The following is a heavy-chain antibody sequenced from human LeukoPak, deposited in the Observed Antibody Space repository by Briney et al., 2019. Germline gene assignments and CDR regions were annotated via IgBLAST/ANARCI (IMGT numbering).Heavy chain of an antibody. J-gene: IGHJ3*02. CDR2: LYYSGST. CDR3: ARGGSGISNAFDI. Sequence: SQTLSLTCSVSGGSISSYYWSWIRQPPRKGLEWIGYLYYSGSTNSNPSLKSRVTMSVDTSKNQFSLKLRSVTAADTAVYYCARGGSGISNAFDIWGQGTMVTVS. CDR1: GGSISSYY. V-gene: IGHV4-59*01. D-gene: IGHD3-10*01.